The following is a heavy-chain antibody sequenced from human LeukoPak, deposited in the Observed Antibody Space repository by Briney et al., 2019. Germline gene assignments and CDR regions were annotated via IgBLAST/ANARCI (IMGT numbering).Heavy chain of an antibody. CDR2: ISYRGST. CDR1: GDSISPYY. D-gene: IGHD1-7*01. CDR3: ARHGAGTTYDF. J-gene: IGHJ4*02. V-gene: IGHV4-59*08. Sequence: PSETLSLTCTVSGDSISPYYWSWIRQPPGKGLEWIGYISYRGSTDYNPSLKSRVTISVDTSKNQFSLKLSSVTAADTAMYYCARHGAGTTYDFWGQGTLVTVSS.